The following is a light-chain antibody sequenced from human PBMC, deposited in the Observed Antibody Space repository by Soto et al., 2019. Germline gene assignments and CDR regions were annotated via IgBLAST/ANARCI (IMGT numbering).Light chain of an antibody. J-gene: IGLJ1*01. CDR3: SSYTSSSTLL. Sequence: ALTQPASVSGSPGQSITISCTGTSSDVGGYNYVSWYQQHPGEAPKLMIYEVSNRPSGVSNRFSGSKSGNTASLTISGLQAEDEADYYCSSYTSSSTLLFGTGTKVTVL. CDR1: SSDVGGYNY. V-gene: IGLV2-14*01. CDR2: EVS.